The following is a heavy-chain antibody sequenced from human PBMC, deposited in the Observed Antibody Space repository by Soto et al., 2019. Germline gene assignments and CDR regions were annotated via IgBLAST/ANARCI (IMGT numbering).Heavy chain of an antibody. CDR3: ANQQWLGTGVIDY. V-gene: IGHV4-39*01. Sequence: SETLSLTCTVSGGSISSSSYYWGWIRQPPGKGLEWIGSIYYSGSTYYNPSLKSRVTISVDTSKNQFSLKLSSVTAADTAVYYCANQQWLGTGVIDYWGQGTLVTVSS. J-gene: IGHJ4*02. CDR2: IYYSGST. CDR1: GGSISSSSYY. D-gene: IGHD6-19*01.